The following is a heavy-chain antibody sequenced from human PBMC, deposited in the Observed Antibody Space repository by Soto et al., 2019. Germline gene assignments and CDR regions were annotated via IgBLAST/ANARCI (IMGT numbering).Heavy chain of an antibody. CDR3: VRGVGGSESYYDENWCDH. D-gene: IGHD3-10*01. CDR2: IYHTEIT. J-gene: IGHJ5*02. Sequence: SETLSLTCTVSGYSISSGYYWGWIRQSPGGGLEWIGTIYHTEITHYNPSLKSRVLISVDTSKNQISLKFTSVTAADSAVYYCVRGVGGSESYYDENWCDHWRQGTLVTVSS. V-gene: IGHV4-38-2*02. CDR1: GYSISSGYY.